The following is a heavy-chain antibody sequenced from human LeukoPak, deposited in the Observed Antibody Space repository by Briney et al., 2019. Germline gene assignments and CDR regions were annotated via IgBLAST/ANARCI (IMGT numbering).Heavy chain of an antibody. CDR2: IRYDGNDK. CDR3: AKDGCTNGVCTNDY. V-gene: IGHV3-30*02. Sequence: GGSLRLSCAASGLTFSTYGMHWVRQAPGKGLEWVAFIRYDGNDKYYADSVKGRFTISRDNSKNTPFLQMNSLRVEDTAMYYCAKDGCTNGVCTNDYWGQGTLVTVSP. J-gene: IGHJ4*02. CDR1: GLTFSTYG. D-gene: IGHD2-8*01.